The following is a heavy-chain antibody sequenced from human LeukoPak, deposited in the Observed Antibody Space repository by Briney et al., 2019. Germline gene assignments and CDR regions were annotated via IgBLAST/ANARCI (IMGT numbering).Heavy chain of an antibody. CDR3: AELGITMIGGV. CDR2: ISSSSSTI. CDR1: GFTFSRYE. V-gene: IGHV3-48*03. Sequence: GGSLRLSCAASGFTFSRYEMNWVRQAPGKGLEWVSYISSSSSTIYYADSVKGRFTISRDNAKNSLYLQMNSLRADDTAVYYCAELGITMIGGVWGKGTTVTISS. D-gene: IGHD3-10*02. J-gene: IGHJ6*04.